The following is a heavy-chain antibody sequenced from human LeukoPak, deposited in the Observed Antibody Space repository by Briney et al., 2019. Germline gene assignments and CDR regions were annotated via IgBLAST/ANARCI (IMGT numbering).Heavy chain of an antibody. CDR1: GFTFGSYS. V-gene: IGHV3-48*02. J-gene: IGHJ4*02. D-gene: IGHD1-26*01. Sequence: QPGVSLRLSCAASGFTFGSYSMNWVRQAPGKGLEWVSHITSSSTNIYYADSVKGRFTISRDNAKNALSLQMNSLRDEDTAVYYCATSGNYYLKYWGQGTLVTVSS. CDR3: ATSGNYYLKY. CDR2: ITSSSTNI.